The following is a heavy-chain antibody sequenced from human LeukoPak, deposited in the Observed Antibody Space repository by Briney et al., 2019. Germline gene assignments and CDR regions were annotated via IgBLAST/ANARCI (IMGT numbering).Heavy chain of an antibody. D-gene: IGHD3-16*01. V-gene: IGHV5-51*01. CDR3: ARHSNAIMGAWGEGRDAFDI. CDR1: GYSFTSYW. J-gene: IGHJ3*02. CDR2: IYPGDSDT. Sequence: GESLKISCKGSGYSFTSYWIGWVRQMPGKGLEWMGIIYPGDSDTRYSPSFQGQVTISADKSISTAYLQWSSLKASDTAMYYCARHSNAIMGAWGEGRDAFDIWGQGTMVTVSS.